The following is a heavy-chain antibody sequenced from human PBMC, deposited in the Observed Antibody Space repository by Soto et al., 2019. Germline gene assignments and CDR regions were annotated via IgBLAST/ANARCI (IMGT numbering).Heavy chain of an antibody. CDR3: AADVSRRPGRAPRNQSAMVRWPSDY. Sequence: GGSLRLSCAASGFTFSSYAMSWVRQAPGKGLEWVSAISGSGGSTYYADSVKGRFTISRDNSKNTLYLQMNSLRAEDTAVYYCAADVSRRPGRAPRNQSAMVRWPSDYWGQGTLVTVSS. CDR1: GFTFSSYA. J-gene: IGHJ4*02. D-gene: IGHD5-18*01. V-gene: IGHV3-23*01. CDR2: ISGSGGST.